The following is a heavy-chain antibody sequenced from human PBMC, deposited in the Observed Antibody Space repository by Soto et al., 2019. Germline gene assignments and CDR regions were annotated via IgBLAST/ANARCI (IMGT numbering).Heavy chain of an antibody. D-gene: IGHD3-9*01. J-gene: IGHJ4*02. CDR3: AKTAFYDILTGFWFHY. CDR1: GFTFSSYA. Sequence: PGGSLRLSCAASGFTFSSYAMSWVRQAPGKGLEWVSAISGSGGSTYSADSVKGRFTISRDNSKNTLYLQMNSLRGEDTAVYYCAKTAFYDILTGFWFHYWGQGTLVTVSS. V-gene: IGHV3-23*01. CDR2: ISGSGGST.